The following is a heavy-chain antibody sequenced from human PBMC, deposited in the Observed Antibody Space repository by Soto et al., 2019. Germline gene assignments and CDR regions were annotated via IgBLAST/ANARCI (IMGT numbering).Heavy chain of an antibody. D-gene: IGHD3-10*01. J-gene: IGHJ6*02. CDR3: VRPLPSGRNYGLDV. V-gene: IGHV3-15*01. CDR1: GFSFSNAW. Sequence: GGSLRLSCAASGFSFSNAWLSWVRQAPGKGLEWVGRIKSRADGGTTDYTAPVKGRFAISRDDSKNTLYLQMNSLRAEDTAVYYCVRPLPSGRNYGLDVWGQGTTVTVSS. CDR2: IKSRADGGTT.